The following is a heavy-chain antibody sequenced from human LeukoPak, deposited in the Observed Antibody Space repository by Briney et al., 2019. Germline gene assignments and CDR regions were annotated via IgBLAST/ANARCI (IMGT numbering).Heavy chain of an antibody. CDR1: GFTFSSYE. Sequence: GGSLRLSCAASGFTFSSYEMNWVRQAPGKGLERVSYISSSGSTIYYADSVKGRFTISRDNAKNSLYLQMNSLRAEDTAVYYCARDPDSHYYDSSGYDYYFDYWGQGTLVTVPS. J-gene: IGHJ4*02. D-gene: IGHD3-22*01. CDR3: ARDPDSHYYDSSGYDYYFDY. CDR2: ISSSGSTI. V-gene: IGHV3-48*03.